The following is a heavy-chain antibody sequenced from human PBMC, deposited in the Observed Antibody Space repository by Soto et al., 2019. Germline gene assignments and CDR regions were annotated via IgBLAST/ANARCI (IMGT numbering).Heavy chain of an antibody. D-gene: IGHD5-18*01. CDR3: ARGGYSYGFLFDY. J-gene: IGHJ4*02. CDR1: GFTFSSYW. CDR2: INSDGSST. V-gene: IGHV3-74*01. Sequence: VQLVESGGGLVQPGGSLRLSCAASGFTFSSYWMHWVRQAPGKGLVWVSRINSDGSSTSYADSVKGRFTISRDNAKNTLYLQMNSLRAEDTAVYYCARGGYSYGFLFDYWGQGTLVTVSS.